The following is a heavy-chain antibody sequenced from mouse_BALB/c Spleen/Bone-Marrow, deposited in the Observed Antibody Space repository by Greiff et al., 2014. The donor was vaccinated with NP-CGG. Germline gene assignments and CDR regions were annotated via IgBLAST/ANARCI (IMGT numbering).Heavy chain of an antibody. D-gene: IGHD1-2*01. J-gene: IGHJ4*01. CDR2: LWADGST. CDR3: ARITTATGAMDY. V-gene: IGHV2-9*02. CDR1: GFSLTTYG. Sequence: VQLVESGPGLVAPSQSLSITCTVSGFSLTTYGVHWVRQPPGKGLEWLGVLWADGSTNYNSALISRLSISKDNSKSQVFLKMNSLQTEDTAMYYCARITTATGAMDYWGQGTSVTVSS.